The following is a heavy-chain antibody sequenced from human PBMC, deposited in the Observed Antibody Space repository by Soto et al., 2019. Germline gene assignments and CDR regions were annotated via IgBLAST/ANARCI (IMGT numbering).Heavy chain of an antibody. CDR2: ISDSGGTT. D-gene: IGHD5-12*01. CDR1: GFTFSTYA. V-gene: IGHV3-23*01. Sequence: EVQLLESGGGLVQPGGSLRLSCAASGFTFSTYAMNWVRQAPGKGLEWVSSISDSGGTTYYADSVKGRFTISRDNSKNTLFLQMNILRTEDTAVYFCARPDRDGYNYDYWGQGTLVTVSS. J-gene: IGHJ4*01. CDR3: ARPDRDGYNYDY.